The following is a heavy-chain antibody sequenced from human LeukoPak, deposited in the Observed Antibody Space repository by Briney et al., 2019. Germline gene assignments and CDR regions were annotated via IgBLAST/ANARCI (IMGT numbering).Heavy chain of an antibody. CDR3: ARPYSSSWHGGAFDI. J-gene: IGHJ3*02. CDR1: GSTFSSYW. D-gene: IGHD6-13*01. Sequence: PGGSLRLSCAASGSTFSSYWMSWVRQAPGKGLEWVANIKQDGSEKYYVDSVKGRFTISRDNAKNSLYLQMNSVRAEDTAVYYCARPYSSSWHGGAFDIWGQGTMVTVSS. V-gene: IGHV3-7*01. CDR2: IKQDGSEK.